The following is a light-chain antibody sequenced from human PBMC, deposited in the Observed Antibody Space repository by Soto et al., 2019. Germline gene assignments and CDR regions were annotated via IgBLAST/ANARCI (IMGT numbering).Light chain of an antibody. V-gene: IGLV1-47*01. CDR3: AAWDDSPSVYV. Sequence: QSVLTQPPSASGTPGQRVTISCSGSSSNIGSNYVYWYQQLPGTAPKLLIYKNNQRPSGVPDRFSGSKSGTSASLAISGLRSEDEADYYCAAWDDSPSVYVFGTGTKVTVL. CDR2: KNN. CDR1: SSNIGSNY. J-gene: IGLJ1*01.